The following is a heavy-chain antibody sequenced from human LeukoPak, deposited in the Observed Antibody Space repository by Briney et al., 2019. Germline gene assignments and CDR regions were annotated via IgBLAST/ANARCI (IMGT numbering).Heavy chain of an antibody. CDR3: AREFRIAAAGLYYFDY. CDR1: GGSISSSNW. J-gene: IGHJ4*02. D-gene: IGHD6-13*01. V-gene: IGHV4-4*02. Sequence: SGTLSLTCAVSGGSISSSNWWSWVRQPPGKGLEWIGEVYHSGSTNYNPSLKSRVTISIDKSKNQFSLKLSSVTAADTAVYYCAREFRIAAAGLYYFDYWGQGTLVTVSS. CDR2: VYHSGST.